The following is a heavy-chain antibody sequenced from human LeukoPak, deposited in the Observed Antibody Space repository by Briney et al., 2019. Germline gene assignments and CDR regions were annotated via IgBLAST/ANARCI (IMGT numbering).Heavy chain of an antibody. Sequence: GGSLSLSCEASEFTFSTYAMHWVRKAPGKGLEWVSGISGNGGITYYAVSVRGRFTISRDNSKNTLYLQMNSLRAEDTAGYYCAKRSGPGGYYYYGMDVWGQGTTVTVSS. D-gene: IGHD3-3*01. CDR3: AKRSGPGGYYYYGMDV. CDR1: EFTFSTYA. J-gene: IGHJ6*02. CDR2: ISGNGGIT. V-gene: IGHV3-23*01.